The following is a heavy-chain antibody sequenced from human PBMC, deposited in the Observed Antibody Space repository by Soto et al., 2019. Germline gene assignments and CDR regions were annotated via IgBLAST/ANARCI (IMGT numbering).Heavy chain of an antibody. J-gene: IGHJ4*02. CDR2: ISAYNGNT. Sequence: GASVKVSCKASGYTFTSYGISCVRQAPGQGLEWMGWISAYNGNTNYAQKLQGRVTMTTDTSTSTAYMELRSLRSDDTAVYYCARPPYCSSTSCAPLFDYWGQGTLVTVSS. V-gene: IGHV1-18*01. CDR3: ARPPYCSSTSCAPLFDY. D-gene: IGHD2-2*01. CDR1: GYTFTSYG.